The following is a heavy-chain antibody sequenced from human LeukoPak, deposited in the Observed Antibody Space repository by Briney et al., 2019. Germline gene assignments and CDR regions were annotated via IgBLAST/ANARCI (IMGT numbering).Heavy chain of an antibody. D-gene: IGHD3-22*01. CDR1: GFTLRSSD. V-gene: IGHV3-13*01. J-gene: IGHJ4*02. Sequence: GGSLRLSCAASGFTLRSSDMHWVPQPTGKGLGWVSAIGTIGDTYDPGSVKGRFTISRENAKNTLYLQMNSLRAEDTAVYYCARDIIVVVSTGFDYWGQGTLVTVSS. CDR3: ARDIIVVVSTGFDY. CDR2: IGTIGDT.